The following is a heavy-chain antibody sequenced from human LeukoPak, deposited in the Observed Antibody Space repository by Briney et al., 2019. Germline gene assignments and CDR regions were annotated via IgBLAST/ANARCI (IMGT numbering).Heavy chain of an antibody. CDR3: ARMYSSSWFGK. CDR1: GGSISSYY. D-gene: IGHD6-13*01. CDR2: IYYSGST. V-gene: IGHV4-59*01. Sequence: SETLSLTCTVSGGSISSYYWSWIRQPPGKGLEWIGYIYYSGSTNYNPSLKSRVTISVDTSKNQFSLKLSSVTAADTAVYYCARMYSSSWFGKWGQGTLVTVSS. J-gene: IGHJ4*02.